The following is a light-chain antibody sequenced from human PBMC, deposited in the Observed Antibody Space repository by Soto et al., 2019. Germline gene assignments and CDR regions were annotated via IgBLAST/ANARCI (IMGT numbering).Light chain of an antibody. CDR3: SSWTKTSAHYA. V-gene: IGLV2-8*01. CDR1: SSDVGGYNY. CDR2: EVN. J-gene: IGLJ1*01. Sequence: QSALTQPPSASGSPGQSVAISCTGTSSDVGGYNYVSWYQQHPGKAPKLMIYEVNKRPSGVPDRFSGSKSGNTASLTISGLQAEDEADYHCSSWTKTSAHYAFGSGTKVTVL.